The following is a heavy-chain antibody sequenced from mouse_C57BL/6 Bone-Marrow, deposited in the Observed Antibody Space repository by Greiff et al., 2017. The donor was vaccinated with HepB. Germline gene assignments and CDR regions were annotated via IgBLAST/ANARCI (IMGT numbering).Heavy chain of an antibody. CDR2: IWSGGST. J-gene: IGHJ4*01. D-gene: IGHD1-1*01. V-gene: IGHV2-2*01. Sequence: VQRVESGPGLVQPSQSLSITCTVSGFSLTSYGVHWVRQSPGKGLEWLGVIWSGGSTDYNAAFISRLSISKDNSKSQVFFKMNSLQADDTAIYYCASYYYGSSSPPQNYAMDYWGQGTSVTVSS. CDR3: ASYYYGSSSPPQNYAMDY. CDR1: GFSLTSYG.